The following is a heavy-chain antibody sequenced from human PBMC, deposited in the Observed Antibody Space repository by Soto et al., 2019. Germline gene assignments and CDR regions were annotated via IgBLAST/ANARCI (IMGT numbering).Heavy chain of an antibody. J-gene: IGHJ4*02. D-gene: IGHD3-10*01. Sequence: QVQLVQSGAEVKKPGASVKVSCKASGYTFTTYAMHWVRQAPGQRLEWMGWINGGNADTKYSQKFQGRVSITRDTSASTVYMELSSLISEDTAVYSCARGRAVRGVTTSVPHDYWGQGTLVTVSS. CDR1: GYTFTTYA. V-gene: IGHV1-3*01. CDR3: ARGRAVRGVTTSVPHDY. CDR2: INGGNADT.